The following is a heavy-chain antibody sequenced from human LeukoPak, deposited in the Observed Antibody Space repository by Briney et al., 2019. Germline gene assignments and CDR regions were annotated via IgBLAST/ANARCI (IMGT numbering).Heavy chain of an antibody. CDR1: GFTFSNYG. CDR2: IWHDGSQK. J-gene: IGHJ4*02. V-gene: IGHV3-33*06. Sequence: GGSLRLXCAASGFTFSNYGMHWVRQAPGKGLEWVALIWHDGSQKNYADSVKGRFTISRDNSKNTLYLQMNSLRAEDTAIYYCANNFDYWGQGTLVTVSS. CDR3: ANNFDY.